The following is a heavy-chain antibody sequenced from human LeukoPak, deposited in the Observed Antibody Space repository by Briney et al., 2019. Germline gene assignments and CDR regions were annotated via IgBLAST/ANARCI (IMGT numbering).Heavy chain of an antibody. CDR3: ARGGYYDFWSGSIYYYMDV. V-gene: IGHV4-61*01. CDR2: IYYSGST. Sequence: SETLSLTCTVSGGSISSSSYYWSWIRQPPGKGLEWIGYIYYSGSTNYNPSLKSRVTISVDTSKNQFSLKLSSVTAADTAVYYCARGGYYDFWSGSIYYYMDVWGKGTTVTVSS. J-gene: IGHJ6*03. CDR1: GGSISSSSYY. D-gene: IGHD3-3*01.